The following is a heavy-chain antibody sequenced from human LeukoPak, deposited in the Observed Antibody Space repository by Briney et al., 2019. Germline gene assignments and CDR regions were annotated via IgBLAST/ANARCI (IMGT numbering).Heavy chain of an antibody. CDR2: IYHSGST. V-gene: IGHV4-38-2*02. D-gene: IGHD1-26*01. CDR1: GYSISSGYY. J-gene: IGHJ4*02. Sequence: PSETLSLTCTVSGYSISSGYYWGWIRQPPGNGLEWIGSIYHSGSTYYNPSLKSRVTISVDTSKNQFSLKLSSVTAADTAVYYCAREGRGSYYGGVSDYWGQGTLVTVSS. CDR3: AREGRGSYYGGVSDY.